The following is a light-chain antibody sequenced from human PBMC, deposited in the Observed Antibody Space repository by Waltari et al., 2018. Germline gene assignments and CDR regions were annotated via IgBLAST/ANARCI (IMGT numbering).Light chain of an antibody. CDR1: NIGSKS. V-gene: IGLV3-9*01. CDR3: QVWASGTYV. J-gene: IGLJ1*01. CDR2: RDI. Sequence: SYDLTDSISGSVALGQTAKIACGGNNIGSKSVQWYQQKPGQAPILVIYRDIRRPSGIPERFSGSNSGNTATLTISRAQVVDEADYFCQVWASGTYVFAGGTKLTVL.